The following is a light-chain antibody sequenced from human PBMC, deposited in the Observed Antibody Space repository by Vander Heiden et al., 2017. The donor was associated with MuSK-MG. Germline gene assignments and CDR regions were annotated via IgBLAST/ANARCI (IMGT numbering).Light chain of an antibody. CDR3: QQDNRSHF. Sequence: DIVLTHSPGTLSLSPGERVTLSCRASQCVSSTFLHWYQQKPGQAPRLLIYGASNRANGIPDRFSGSGSGTDFTLTISRLEPEDFAVYFWQQDNRSHFFGGRTKVEIK. CDR1: QCVSSTF. J-gene: IGKJ4*01. V-gene: IGKV3-20*01. CDR2: GAS.